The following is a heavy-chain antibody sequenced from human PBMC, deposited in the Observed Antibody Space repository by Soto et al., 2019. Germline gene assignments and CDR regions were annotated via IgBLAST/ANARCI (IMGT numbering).Heavy chain of an antibody. CDR1: GGTFSSYA. CDR2: IIPIFGTA. Sequence: SVKVSCKASGGTFSSYAISWVRQAPGQGLEWMGGIIPIFGTANYAQKFQGRVTITADESTSTAYMELSSLRSEDTAVYYCARFIAAADNYFDYCGQGTLVTVSS. J-gene: IGHJ4*02. D-gene: IGHD6-13*01. CDR3: ARFIAAADNYFDY. V-gene: IGHV1-69*13.